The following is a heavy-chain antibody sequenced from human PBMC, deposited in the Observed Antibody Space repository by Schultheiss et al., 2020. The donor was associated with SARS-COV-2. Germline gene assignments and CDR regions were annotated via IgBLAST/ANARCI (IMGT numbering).Heavy chain of an antibody. Sequence: GGSLRLSCAASGFTFSSYWMSWVRQAPGKGLEWVANIKQDGSEKYYVDSVKGRFTISRDNAKNSLYLQMNSLRAEDTAVYYCARVGRIAVSDAFDIWGQGTMVTVPS. CDR3: ARVGRIAVSDAFDI. V-gene: IGHV3-7*03. CDR1: GFTFSSYW. J-gene: IGHJ3*02. CDR2: IKQDGSEK. D-gene: IGHD6-19*01.